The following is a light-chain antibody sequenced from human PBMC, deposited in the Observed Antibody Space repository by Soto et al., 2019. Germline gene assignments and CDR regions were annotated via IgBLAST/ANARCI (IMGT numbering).Light chain of an antibody. CDR3: QQYNNWLIT. CDR1: QSVSSN. V-gene: IGKV3-15*01. Sequence: EIVMTQSPATLSVSPGERATLSFRASQSVSSNLAWYQQKPGQAPRLLIYGASIRATGIPARFSGSGSGTEFTLTISSLQSEDFAVYYCQQYNNWLITFGQGTRLEIK. CDR2: GAS. J-gene: IGKJ5*01.